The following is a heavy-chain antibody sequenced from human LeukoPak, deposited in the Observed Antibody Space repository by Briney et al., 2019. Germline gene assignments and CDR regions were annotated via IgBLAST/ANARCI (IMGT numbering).Heavy chain of an antibody. J-gene: IGHJ4*02. CDR1: EFTVSSNY. V-gene: IGHV3-53*05. Sequence: PGGSLRLSCAASEFTVSSNYMRWARQAPGKGLEWVSVIYSGGSTYYADSVKGRFTISRDDSKNTLYLQMNSLRGEDTAVYYCAMISYNSGFEYWGQGTLVTVSS. D-gene: IGHD1-1*01. CDR3: AMISYNSGFEY. CDR2: IYSGGST.